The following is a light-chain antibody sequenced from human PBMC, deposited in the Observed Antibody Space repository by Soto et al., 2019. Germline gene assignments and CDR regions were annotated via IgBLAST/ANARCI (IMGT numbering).Light chain of an antibody. CDR1: SSNIGNNY. J-gene: IGLJ1*01. V-gene: IGLV1-51*01. CDR3: GTWDSSLSAYV. CDR2: DNN. Sequence: QSVLTQPPSVSAAPGQEVTISCSGSSSNIGNNYVSWYQQLPGTAPKLLIYDNNKRPSGILDRFSGSKSGTSATLGITGLQTGDEADYYCGTWDSSLSAYVFGTGTKVTVL.